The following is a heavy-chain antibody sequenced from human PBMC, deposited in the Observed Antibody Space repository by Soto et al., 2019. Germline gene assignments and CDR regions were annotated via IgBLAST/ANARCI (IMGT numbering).Heavy chain of an antibody. J-gene: IGHJ5*02. CDR1: GGSISSGGYY. D-gene: IGHD2-15*01. V-gene: IGHV4-31*03. CDR3: ARCSLVVIPVPAFDP. Sequence: SETLSLTCTVSGGSISSGGYYWSWIRQHPGRGLEWIGYIYYNGNTYYNPSLKSRVTVSVDTSKNQFSLNVRSVTAADTAVYYCARCSLVVIPVPAFDPWGQGTLVTVS. CDR2: IYYNGNT.